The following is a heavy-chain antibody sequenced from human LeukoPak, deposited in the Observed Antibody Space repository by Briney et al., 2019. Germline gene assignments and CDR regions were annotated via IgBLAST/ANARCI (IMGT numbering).Heavy chain of an antibody. CDR1: GFTFNSYW. CDR3: ARHSRGSPIDD. J-gene: IGHJ4*02. Sequence: PGGSLRLSCAASGFTFNSYWMSWVRQAPEKGPEWLANIRQDGSDKQYVDPVKGRFTISRDNAKNSLYLQMNSLSAEDTAVYYCARHSRGSPIDDWGQGTLVTVSS. V-gene: IGHV3-7*01. D-gene: IGHD2-15*01. CDR2: IRQDGSDK.